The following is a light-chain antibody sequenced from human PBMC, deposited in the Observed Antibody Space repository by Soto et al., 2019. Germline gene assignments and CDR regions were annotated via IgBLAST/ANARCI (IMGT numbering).Light chain of an antibody. V-gene: IGKV3-20*01. Sequence: IMLTQSPGTLSLSPGAGATLSCRASQTILSNYVAWYQQRPGQPPRLLIYGASSRATGIPDRFRGSGSGTDFTLTITRLEPEDFAVYFCQQYDNSPYTFGPGTKLEL. CDR3: QQYDNSPYT. CDR1: QTILSNY. J-gene: IGKJ2*01. CDR2: GAS.